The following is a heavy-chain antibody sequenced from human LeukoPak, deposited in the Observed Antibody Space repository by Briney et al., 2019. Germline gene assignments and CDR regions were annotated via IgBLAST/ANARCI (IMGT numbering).Heavy chain of an antibody. Sequence: GGSLRLSCAASGFTFSDYYMGWIRQAPGKGLDWVSYIGGSGTTIYYADSVKGRFTISRDNAKNSLYLQMNSLRAEDTAVYYCAASAIVAAYYWGQGTLVTVSS. J-gene: IGHJ4*02. CDR3: AASAIVAAYY. CDR1: GFTFSDYY. CDR2: IGGSGTTI. D-gene: IGHD5-12*01. V-gene: IGHV3-11*01.